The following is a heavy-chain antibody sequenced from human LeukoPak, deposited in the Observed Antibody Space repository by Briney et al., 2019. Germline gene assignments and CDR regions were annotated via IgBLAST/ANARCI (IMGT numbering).Heavy chain of an antibody. J-gene: IGHJ3*02. Sequence: GGSLRLSCAASGFTFSNAWMSWVRQAPGKGLEWVGRIKSKTDGGTTDYAAPVKGRFTISRDDSKNTLYLQMNSLKTEDTAVYYCTAKEYYYDSSGYLYDTFDIWGQGTMVTVSS. CDR3: TAKEYYYDSSGYLYDTFDI. CDR2: IKSKTDGGTT. V-gene: IGHV3-15*01. D-gene: IGHD3-22*01. CDR1: GFTFSNAW.